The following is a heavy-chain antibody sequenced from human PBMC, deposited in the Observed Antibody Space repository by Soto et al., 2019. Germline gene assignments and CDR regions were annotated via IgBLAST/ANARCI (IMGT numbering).Heavy chain of an antibody. CDR2: IIPIFGTV. J-gene: IGHJ2*01. CDR3: ERGNHRWLQLWYFDL. Sequence: QVQLVQSGAEVKKPGSSVKVSCKASGGTFSNYPISWVRQAPGQGLEWMGGIIPIFGTVNYAQKFQGRVTITADEYTSTAYMELSSLRSEDTAVYYCERGNHRWLQLWYFDLLGRVTLVTVSS. V-gene: IGHV1-69*12. D-gene: IGHD5-12*01. CDR1: GGTFSNYP.